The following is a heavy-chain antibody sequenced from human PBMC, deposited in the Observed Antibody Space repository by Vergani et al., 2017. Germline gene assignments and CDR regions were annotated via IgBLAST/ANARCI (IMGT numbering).Heavy chain of an antibody. V-gene: IGHV3-15*01. J-gene: IGHJ4*02. CDR2: IRSKNDGGTA. D-gene: IGHD1-14*01. CDR1: GITFKNAC. CDR3: YTDYHDD. Sequence: EVQVVESGGGLIKPGGSLRLSCVVSGITFKNACINWVRQAPGKGLEWIGRIRSKNDGGTADYAAPLKGRFTISRDDSKDSAFLLVNNLKTEDTAVYFWYTDYHDDWGQGTLVTVSS.